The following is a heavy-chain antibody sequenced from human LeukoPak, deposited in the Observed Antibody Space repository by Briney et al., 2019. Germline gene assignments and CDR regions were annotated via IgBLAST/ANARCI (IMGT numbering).Heavy chain of an antibody. J-gene: IGHJ4*02. CDR2: ISAYNGNT. Sequence: ASVKVSCKASGYTFTTYGITWVRQAPGQGLEGMGWISAYNGNTNYAQKLQGRVTMTTDTSTNTAYMELRSLRSDDTAVYYCARDDSSTHYWGQGTLVTVSS. CDR3: ARDDSSTHY. CDR1: GYTFTTYG. V-gene: IGHV1-18*01. D-gene: IGHD6-19*01.